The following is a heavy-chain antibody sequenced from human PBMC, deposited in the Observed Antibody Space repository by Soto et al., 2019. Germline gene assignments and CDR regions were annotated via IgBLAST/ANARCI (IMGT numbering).Heavy chain of an antibody. CDR2: IYHSGST. V-gene: IGHV4-38-2*01. Sequence: SETLSLTCAVSGYSISSGYYWGWIRQPPGKGLEWIGSIYHSGSTYYNPSLKSRVTISVDTSKNQFSLKLSSVTAADTAVYYCARSFSGGWYYFDYWGQGTLVTVSS. CDR1: GYSISSGYY. D-gene: IGHD6-19*01. CDR3: ARSFSGGWYYFDY. J-gene: IGHJ4*02.